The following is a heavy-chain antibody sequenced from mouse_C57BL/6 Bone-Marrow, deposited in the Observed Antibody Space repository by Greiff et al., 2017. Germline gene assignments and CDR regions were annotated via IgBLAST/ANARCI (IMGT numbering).Heavy chain of an antibody. CDR3: ARGDYYSNYPYYFDY. CDR1: GYAFTNYL. CDR2: INPGSGGT. Sequence: QVHVKQSGAELVRPGTSVKVSCKASGYAFTNYLIEWVNQRPGQGLEWIGVINPGSGGTNYNEKFKGKATLTADKSSSTAYMQLSSLTSEDSAVYFCARGDYYSNYPYYFDYWGQGTTLTVSS. V-gene: IGHV1-54*01. D-gene: IGHD2-5*01. J-gene: IGHJ2*01.